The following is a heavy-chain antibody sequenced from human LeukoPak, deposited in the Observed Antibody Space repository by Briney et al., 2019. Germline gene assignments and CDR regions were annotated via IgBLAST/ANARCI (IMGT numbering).Heavy chain of an antibody. V-gene: IGHV3-7*01. J-gene: IGHJ4*02. Sequence: GGSLRLSCAASGFTFNSYWMSWVRQAPGKGLEWVANINQDGREKYYVDSVKGRFTISRDNAKNSLYLQMNSLRAEDTAVYYCARDYRYPRYCSGGSCGGFDYWGQGTLVTVSS. D-gene: IGHD2-15*01. CDR3: ARDYRYPRYCSGGSCGGFDY. CDR1: GFTFNSYW. CDR2: INQDGREK.